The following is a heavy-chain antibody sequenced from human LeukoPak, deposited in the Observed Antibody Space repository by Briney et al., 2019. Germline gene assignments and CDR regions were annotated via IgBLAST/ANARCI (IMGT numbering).Heavy chain of an antibody. CDR1: GGSFSNYNYY. CDR3: ARHVIGESAQYYFDY. V-gene: IGHV4-39*01. CDR2: IHYVGST. D-gene: IGHD3-10*01. J-gene: IGHJ4*02. Sequence: SETLSLTCTVSGGSFSNYNYYWGWIRQSPGKGLEWIGSIHYVGSTYYNPSLKSRVTISVDTSKNQFSLNLSSVTAADTAVYYCARHVIGESAQYYFDYWGQGTLVTVSS.